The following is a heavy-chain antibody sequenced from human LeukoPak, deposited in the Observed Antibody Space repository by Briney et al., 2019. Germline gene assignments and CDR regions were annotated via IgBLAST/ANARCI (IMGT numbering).Heavy chain of an antibody. D-gene: IGHD6-6*01. CDR1: GFTFSSYS. J-gene: IGHJ5*02. Sequence: GGSLRLSCAASGFTFSSYSMNWVRQAPGKGLEWVSSISSSSNYIYYADSVKDRFTISRDNAKNSLYLQMNSLRAEDTAVYYCARDLVVAARPGPWGQGTLVTVSS. CDR2: ISSSSNYI. CDR3: ARDLVVAARPGP. V-gene: IGHV3-21*01.